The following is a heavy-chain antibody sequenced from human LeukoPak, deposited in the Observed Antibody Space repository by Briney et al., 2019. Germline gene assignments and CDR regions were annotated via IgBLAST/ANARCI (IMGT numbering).Heavy chain of an antibody. CDR1: GFNFNSHN. CDR3: VRQGPARDYTSGWYNDY. Sequence: GGSLRLTCVVSGFNFNSHNMNWVRQAPGKGLEWVSYISSGSGTIYYADSVKGRFTISRDNTKNSLYLQMNSLRAEDTAVYYCVRQGPARDYTSGWYNDYWGQGTLVTVSS. J-gene: IGHJ4*02. D-gene: IGHD6-19*01. V-gene: IGHV3-48*04. CDR2: ISSGSGTI.